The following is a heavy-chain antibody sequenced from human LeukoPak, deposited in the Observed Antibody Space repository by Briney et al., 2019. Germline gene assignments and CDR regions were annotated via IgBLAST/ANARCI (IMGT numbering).Heavy chain of an antibody. CDR2: ISWSSGSL. CDR3: ARSRT. V-gene: IGHV3-9*01. J-gene: IGHJ5*02. Sequence: GRSLRLSCTASGFTFDDYAMHWVRQAPGKGLEWVSGISWSSGSLGYADSVKGRFIISRDNAKNSLYLQMNSLRAEDTAVYYCARSRTWGQGTLVTVSS. D-gene: IGHD5-24*01. CDR1: GFTFDDYA.